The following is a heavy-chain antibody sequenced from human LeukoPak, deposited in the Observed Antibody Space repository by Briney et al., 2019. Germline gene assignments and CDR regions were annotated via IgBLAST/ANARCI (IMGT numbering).Heavy chain of an antibody. Sequence: PGGSLRLSCAASGFTFSNYWMSWVRQAPGKGLEWVANIKQDGSEKYYVDSVKGRFTISRDNAKNSLYLQMNSLRAEDTAVYYCARSWGGGQYYFDYWGQGTLVTVSS. CDR1: GFTFSNYW. J-gene: IGHJ4*02. V-gene: IGHV3-7*01. CDR3: ARSWGGGQYYFDY. D-gene: IGHD7-27*01. CDR2: IKQDGSEK.